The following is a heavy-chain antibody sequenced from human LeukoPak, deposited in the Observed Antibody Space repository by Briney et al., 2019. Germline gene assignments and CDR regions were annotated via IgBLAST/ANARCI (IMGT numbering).Heavy chain of an antibody. CDR1: GFTFSSYA. CDR2: IHSSGGNT. CDR3: AKDSRYCGNDCYSFFDY. Sequence: GGSLRLSCAASGFTFSSYAMSWVRQAPGKGLEWVSAIHSSGGNTYYADSVKGRFTISGDNSKNTLYLQMNSLRAEDTAVYYCAKDSRYCGNDCYSFFDYWGQGTLVTVSS. J-gene: IGHJ4*02. V-gene: IGHV3-23*01. D-gene: IGHD2-21*02.